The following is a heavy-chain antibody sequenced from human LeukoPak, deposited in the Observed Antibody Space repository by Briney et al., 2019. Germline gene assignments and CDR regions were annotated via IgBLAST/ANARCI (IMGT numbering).Heavy chain of an antibody. CDR3: ARGHLRTGTREFDS. CDR2: IGHSGDT. CDR1: GGSFSGYY. Sequence: PSETLSLTCAVYGGSFSGYYWSWIRQPPGKGLEWIGEIGHSGDTKYNASLKSRVSLSVDTSKNQISLKMNSVTAADTALYYCARGHLRTGTREFDSWGQGTLVIVSS. J-gene: IGHJ4*02. D-gene: IGHD1-7*01. V-gene: IGHV4-34*01.